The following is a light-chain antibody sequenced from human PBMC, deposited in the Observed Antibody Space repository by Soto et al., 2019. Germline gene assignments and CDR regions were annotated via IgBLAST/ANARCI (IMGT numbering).Light chain of an antibody. J-gene: IGLJ2*01. Sequence: QLVLTQPPSVSGTPGQRVTLSCSGSNSNIGSNSVSWYQQFPGTAPKLLIYNNDQRPSGVPDRFAGSKSVTSASLDISGLQSEDEADYYCAAWDDSLDGRLFGGGTQLTVL. V-gene: IGLV1-44*01. CDR2: NND. CDR1: NSNIGSNS. CDR3: AAWDDSLDGRL.